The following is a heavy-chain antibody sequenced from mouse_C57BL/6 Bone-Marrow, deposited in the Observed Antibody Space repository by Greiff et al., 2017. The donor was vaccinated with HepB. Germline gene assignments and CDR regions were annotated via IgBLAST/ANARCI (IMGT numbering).Heavy chain of an antibody. V-gene: IGHV5-12*01. J-gene: IGHJ3*01. CDR3: ARQETGGFAY. Sequence: DVQLVESGGGLVQPGGSLKLSCAASGFTFSDYYMYWVRQTPEKRLEWVAYISNGGGSTYYPDTVKGRFTISRDNAKNNLYLQMSRLKSEDTAMYYCARQETGGFAYWGQGTLVTVSA. D-gene: IGHD4-1*01. CDR1: GFTFSDYY. CDR2: ISNGGGST.